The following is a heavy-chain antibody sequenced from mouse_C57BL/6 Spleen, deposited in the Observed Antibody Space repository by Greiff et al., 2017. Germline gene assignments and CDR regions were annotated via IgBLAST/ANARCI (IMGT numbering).Heavy chain of an antibody. J-gene: IGHJ2*01. D-gene: IGHD3-3*01. Sequence: VKQRPGQGLEWIGDIYPGSGSTNYNEKFKSKATLTVDTSSSTAYMQLSSLTSEDSAVYYCARGRDADYWGQGTTLTVSS. CDR3: ARGRDADY. V-gene: IGHV1-55*01. CDR2: IYPGSGST.